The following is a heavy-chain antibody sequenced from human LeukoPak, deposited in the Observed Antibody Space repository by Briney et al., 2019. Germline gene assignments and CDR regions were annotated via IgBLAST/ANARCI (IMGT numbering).Heavy chain of an antibody. V-gene: IGHV3-48*03. J-gene: IGHJ4*02. CDR2: ISGSGSPI. CDR1: GFTFRSYE. CDR3: ARDGYSSSWPYYFDY. D-gene: IGHD6-13*01. Sequence: GGSLRLSCAASGFTFRSYEMNWVRQAPGKGLEWVSYISGSGSPIYYADSVKGRFTISRDNAKNSLYLQMNSLRDEDTAVYYCARDGYSSSWPYYFDYWGQGTLVTVSS.